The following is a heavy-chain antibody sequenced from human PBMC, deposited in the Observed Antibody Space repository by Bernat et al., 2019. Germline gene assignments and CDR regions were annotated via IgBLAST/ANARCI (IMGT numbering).Heavy chain of an antibody. V-gene: IGHV4-4*02. Sequence: QVQLQESGPGLVKPSGTLSLTCAVSGGSISSSNWWTWVRQPPGKGLEWIGSIYYSGSTYYNPSLKSRVTISVDTSKNQFSLKLSSVTAADTAVYYCARTDSSGPSQRPWGQGTLVTVSS. D-gene: IGHD3-22*01. CDR2: IYYSGST. J-gene: IGHJ5*02. CDR1: GGSISSSNW. CDR3: ARTDSSGPSQRP.